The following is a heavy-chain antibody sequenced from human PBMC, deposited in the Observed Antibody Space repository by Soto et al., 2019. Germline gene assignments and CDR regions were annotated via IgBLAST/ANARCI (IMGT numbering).Heavy chain of an antibody. J-gene: IGHJ4*02. CDR1: GGSISSGGYY. Sequence: PSETLSLTCTVSGGSISSGGYYWTWIRQHPGKGLEWIGYIYYAGTTTYNPSLQSRVSISVDTSKNEVSLKLTSVTAADTAVYYCARHTPAISISDHWGQGTLVTVSS. V-gene: IGHV4-39*01. D-gene: IGHD2-15*01. CDR2: IYYAGTT. CDR3: ARHTPAISISDH.